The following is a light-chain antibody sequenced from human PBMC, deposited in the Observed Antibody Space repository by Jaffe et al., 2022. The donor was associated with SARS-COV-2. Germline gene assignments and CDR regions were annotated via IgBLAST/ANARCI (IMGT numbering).Light chain of an antibody. J-gene: IGLJ2*01. CDR1: TNDVGNYNY. CDR2: GVN. CDR3: GSYQRSNTVVV. Sequence: QSALTQPASVSGSPGQSITISCSGGTNDVGNYNYVSWYQQHPGKAPKLLLYGVNNRPSDISDRFSGSKSGNTASLTISGLQAEDEADYYCGSYQRSNTVVVFGGGTKVIV. V-gene: IGLV2-14*03.